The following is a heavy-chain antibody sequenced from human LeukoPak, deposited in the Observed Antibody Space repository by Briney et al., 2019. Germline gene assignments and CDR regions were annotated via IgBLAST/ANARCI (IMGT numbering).Heavy chain of an antibody. J-gene: IGHJ4*02. CDR1: GGSISSYY. Sequence: NPSETLSLTCTVSGGSISSYYWSWIRQPPGKGLEWIGYIYYSGSTNYNPSLKSRVTISVDTSKNQFSLKLRSVTAADTAVYYCARYLDTAMVRAGYFDYWGQGTLVTVSS. CDR2: IYYSGST. CDR3: ARYLDTAMVRAGYFDY. V-gene: IGHV4-59*01. D-gene: IGHD5-18*01.